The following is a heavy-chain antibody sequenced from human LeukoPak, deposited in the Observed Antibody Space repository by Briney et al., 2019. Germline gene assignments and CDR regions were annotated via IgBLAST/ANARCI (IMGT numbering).Heavy chain of an antibody. Sequence: PGGSLRLSCAASGFTFSSSAMSWVRQAPGKGLEWVANIKYDGSEKYYVDSVKGRFTISRDNAKNSLYLQMNSLRAEDTALYYCGRIRGDRHSSGWSDSFDIWGQGTMVTVSS. V-gene: IGHV3-7*03. J-gene: IGHJ3*02. D-gene: IGHD6-19*01. CDR2: IKYDGSEK. CDR3: GRIRGDRHSSGWSDSFDI. CDR1: GFTFSSSA.